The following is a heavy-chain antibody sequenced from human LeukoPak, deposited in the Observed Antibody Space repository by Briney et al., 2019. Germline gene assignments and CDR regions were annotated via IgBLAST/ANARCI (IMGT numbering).Heavy chain of an antibody. V-gene: IGHV3-74*01. J-gene: IGHJ6*02. Sequence: PGGSLRLSCAASGFTFSSYWMHWVRHAPGKGLAWVSRTNSDGSSTNYADSVKGRFTISRDNAKNTLYLQMNSLRTEDTAVYYCARAQYYDSTTAGGMDVWGQGTTVTVSS. CDR2: TNSDGSST. D-gene: IGHD3-22*01. CDR1: GFTFSSYW. CDR3: ARAQYYDSTTAGGMDV.